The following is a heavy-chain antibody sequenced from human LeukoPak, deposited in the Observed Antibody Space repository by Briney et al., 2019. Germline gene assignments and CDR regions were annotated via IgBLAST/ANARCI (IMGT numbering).Heavy chain of an antibody. Sequence: PGGSRRLSCAASGFTFSGYWMLWVRQAPGKGLVWVSRINGDGSSTDYADSVKGRFTISRDNDKNTLYLQMNSLRSEDTAVYYCAREGVAGGFDYWGQGALVTVSS. CDR1: GFTFSGYW. J-gene: IGHJ4*02. CDR3: AREGVAGGFDY. CDR2: INGDGSST. D-gene: IGHD6-19*01. V-gene: IGHV3-74*01.